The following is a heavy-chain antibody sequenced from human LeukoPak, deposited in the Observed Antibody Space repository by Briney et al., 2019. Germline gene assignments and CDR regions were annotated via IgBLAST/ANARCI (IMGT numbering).Heavy chain of an antibody. V-gene: IGHV4-59*01. D-gene: IGHD6-13*01. CDR3: ASGRQQLAHYGMDV. Sequence: SETLSLTCTASGGSISSYYWSWIRQPPGKGLEWIGYFYYSGSTNYNPSLKSRVTISVDTSKNQFSLKLSSVTAADTAVYYCASGRQQLAHYGMDVWGQGTTVTVSS. CDR2: FYYSGST. J-gene: IGHJ6*02. CDR1: GGSISSYY.